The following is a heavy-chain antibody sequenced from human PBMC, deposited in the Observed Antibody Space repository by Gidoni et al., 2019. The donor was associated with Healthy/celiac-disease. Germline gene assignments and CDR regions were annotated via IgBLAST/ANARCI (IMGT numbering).Heavy chain of an antibody. V-gene: IGHV4-34*01. CDR3: ARGRTIAAAGKLNY. D-gene: IGHD6-13*01. J-gene: IGHJ4*02. Sequence: QVQLQQWGAGLLTPSETLSLTCAVYGGSLSGYYWSWIRQPPGKGLEWIGEINHSGSTNYNPSLKSRVTISVDTSKNQFSLKLSAVTAADTAVYYCARGRTIAAAGKLNYWGQGTLVTVSS. CDR1: GGSLSGYY. CDR2: INHSGST.